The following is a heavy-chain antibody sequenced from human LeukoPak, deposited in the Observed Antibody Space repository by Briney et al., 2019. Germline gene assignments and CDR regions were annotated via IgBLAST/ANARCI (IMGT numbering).Heavy chain of an antibody. CDR1: VYSITSGSY. CDR3: QRATIWSGYLV. J-gene: IGHJ3*01. Sequence: SETLSLTCSVSVYSITSGSYWGWIRQPPGKGLGWIGIIYHSGSTYYNPSLKSRVTISVDTSKNQFSLKLSSVTAADTAVYYCQRATIWSGYLVWGQGAMVTVSS. D-gene: IGHD3-3*01. V-gene: IGHV4-38-2*02. CDR2: IYHSGST.